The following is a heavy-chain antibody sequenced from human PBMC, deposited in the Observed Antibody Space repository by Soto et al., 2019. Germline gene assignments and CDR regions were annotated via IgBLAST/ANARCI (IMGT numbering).Heavy chain of an antibody. D-gene: IGHD6-19*01. CDR2: ISHSGST. CDR1: GYSISSGYY. Sequence: SETLSLTCAVSGYSISSGYYWGWIRQPPGKGLEWIGSISHSGSTYYNPSLKSRVTISVDTSKDQFSLKLSSVTAADTAVYYCGRTNPGHMGGYLAWGPGAAETVSS. V-gene: IGHV4-38-2*01. CDR3: GRTNPGHMGGYLA. J-gene: IGHJ4*02.